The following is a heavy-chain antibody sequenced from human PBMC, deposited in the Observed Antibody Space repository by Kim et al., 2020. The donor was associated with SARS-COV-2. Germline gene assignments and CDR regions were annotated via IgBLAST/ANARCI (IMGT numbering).Heavy chain of an antibody. D-gene: IGHD6-19*01. J-gene: IGHJ4*02. CDR3: ARDQVAGTDSYFDY. Sequence: GGSLRLSCAVSGFTFTNYAMHWVRQAPGKGLEWVAILSYGGTTKNYADSVKGRFTISRDNSKNTLYLQMDSLTPADTAVYYCARDQVAGTDSYFDYWGQGTLVTAAS. CDR1: GFTFTNYA. V-gene: IGHV3-30*03. CDR2: LSYGGTTK.